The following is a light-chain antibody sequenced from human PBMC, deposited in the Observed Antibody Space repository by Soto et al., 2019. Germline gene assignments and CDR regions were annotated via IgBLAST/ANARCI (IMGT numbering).Light chain of an antibody. J-gene: IGKJ4*01. V-gene: IGKV1-27*01. Sequence: DIQITQSPSPPSASVGDRVTIPCRASLPISNYLAWYQQKPGKIQNLLIYAASTLQAGVQSRFSGSGSGTDFTLTIRSLQPEDVAAYYCQKYNSAPLTFGGGTKVDIK. CDR1: LPISNY. CDR3: QKYNSAPLT. CDR2: AAS.